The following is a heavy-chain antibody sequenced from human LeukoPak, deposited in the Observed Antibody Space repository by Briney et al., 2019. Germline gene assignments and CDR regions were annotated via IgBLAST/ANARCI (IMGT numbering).Heavy chain of an antibody. CDR2: ISSSSATI. V-gene: IGHV3-48*01. Sequence: PGGSLRLSCAASGFTFSSYGMSWVRQAPGKGLEWVSYISSSSATIYYADSVKGRFTISRDNAKNSLTPQMNSLRAEDTAVYYCARSGYSGYEPDYWGQGALVTVSS. J-gene: IGHJ4*02. D-gene: IGHD5-12*01. CDR1: GFTFSSYG. CDR3: ARSGYSGYEPDY.